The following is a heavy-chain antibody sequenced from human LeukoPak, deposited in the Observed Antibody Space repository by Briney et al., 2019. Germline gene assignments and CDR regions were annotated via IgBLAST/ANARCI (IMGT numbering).Heavy chain of an antibody. CDR2: IYNRAAT. Sequence: PSETLSLSSTVSGGSIIAYYRNWLRHPLRKGLEWIGYIYNRAATTSNPSRKSRLTTSMDTSRKQFSLRLGSVSAADTAVYYCAGVFSGRRPFEIWGQGTLVTVSS. CDR1: GGSIIAYY. D-gene: IGHD3-10*01. CDR3: AGVFSGRRPFEI. V-gene: IGHV4-59*03. J-gene: IGHJ4*02.